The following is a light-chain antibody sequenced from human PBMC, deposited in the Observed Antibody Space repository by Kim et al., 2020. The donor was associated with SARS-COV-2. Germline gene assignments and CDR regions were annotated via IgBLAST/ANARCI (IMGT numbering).Light chain of an antibody. V-gene: IGLV2-8*01. CDR1: SSDVGAYNY. CDR2: EVD. J-gene: IGLJ3*02. CDR3: GSYTVTKTLV. Sequence: GQSVTISCTGTSSDVGAYNYASWYQQHPGKAPKLIVYEVDKRTSGVPDRFSGSKSGNTASLTVSGLRAEDEAIYYCGSYTVTKTLVFGGGTQLTVL.